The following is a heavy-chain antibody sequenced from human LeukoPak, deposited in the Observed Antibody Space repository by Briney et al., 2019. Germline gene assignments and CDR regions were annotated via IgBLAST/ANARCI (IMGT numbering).Heavy chain of an antibody. CDR3: ASQLRDYYLRWFDP. D-gene: IGHD4-17*01. J-gene: IGHJ5*02. CDR2: ISSSGSTI. Sequence: GGSLRLSCAASGFTFSSYEMNWVRQTPGKGLEWVSYISSSGSTIYYADSVKGRFTISRDNAKNSLYLQMNSLRAEDTAVYYCASQLRDYYLRWFDPWGQGTLVTVSS. CDR1: GFTFSSYE. V-gene: IGHV3-48*03.